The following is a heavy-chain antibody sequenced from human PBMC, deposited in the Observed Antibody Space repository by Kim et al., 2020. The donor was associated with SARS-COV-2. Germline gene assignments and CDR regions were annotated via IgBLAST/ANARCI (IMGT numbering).Heavy chain of an antibody. Sequence: YPDAVKGRVTISRDNAKNYLDLQMNSLTPEDTALYYCAGKIGGQTSFDYWGQGTLVIVSS. V-gene: IGHV3-9*01. CDR3: AGKIGGQTSFDY. J-gene: IGHJ4*02. D-gene: IGHD3-16*01.